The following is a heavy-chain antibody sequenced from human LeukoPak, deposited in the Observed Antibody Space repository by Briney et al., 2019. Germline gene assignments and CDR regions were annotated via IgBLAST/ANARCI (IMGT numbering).Heavy chain of an antibody. CDR1: GFSFSSYS. V-gene: IGHV3-48*01. J-gene: IGHJ4*02. CDR3: AKTVYGSGASGLEY. D-gene: IGHD3-10*01. Sequence: GGSLRLSCAASGFSFSSYSMNWVRQAPGKGLEWLSNISSSSSSIYYADSVKGRFTISRDNARNSLYLQMNSLRAEDTAVYYCAKTVYGSGASGLEYWGQGTLVTVSS. CDR2: ISSSSSSI.